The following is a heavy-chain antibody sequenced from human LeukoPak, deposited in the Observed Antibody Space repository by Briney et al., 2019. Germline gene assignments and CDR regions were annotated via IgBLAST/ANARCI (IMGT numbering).Heavy chain of an antibody. CDR2: IYYRGST. V-gene: IGHV4-59*01. CDR3: ARYQVGADYYFDY. Sequence: SETLSLTCTVSGGSISGYFWSWLRQPPGKGLEWIGYIYYRGSTNYNPSLKSRVTISVDTSKNQFSLKLSSVTAADTAVYYCARYQVGADYYFDYWGQGTLVTVSS. J-gene: IGHJ4*02. D-gene: IGHD2-2*01. CDR1: GGSISGYF.